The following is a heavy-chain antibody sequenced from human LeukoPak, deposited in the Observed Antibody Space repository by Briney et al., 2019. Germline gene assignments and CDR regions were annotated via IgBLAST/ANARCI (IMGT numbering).Heavy chain of an antibody. V-gene: IGHV3-11*01. CDR1: GFTFSDYY. CDR2: ISSSGSTI. Sequence: GGSLRLSCAASGFTFSDYYMSWIRQAPGKGLEWVSYISSSGSTIYYAGSVKGRFTISRDNAKNSLYLQMNSLRAEDTAVYYCARAINYYDSSGPIWGQGTLVTVSS. CDR3: ARAINYYDSSGPI. D-gene: IGHD3-22*01. J-gene: IGHJ4*02.